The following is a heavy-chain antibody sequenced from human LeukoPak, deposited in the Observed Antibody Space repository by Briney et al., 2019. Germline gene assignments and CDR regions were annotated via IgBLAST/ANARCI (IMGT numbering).Heavy chain of an antibody. D-gene: IGHD6-13*01. V-gene: IGHV3-74*01. CDR1: GFTLSGYW. CDR3: ARDFFPIVDSSWYEIGY. CDR2: INPDGSIT. J-gene: IGHJ4*02. Sequence: QTGGSLRLSCAASGFTLSGYWIHWVRQAPGKGLVWVARINPDGSITSYADSVKGRFTISRDNSKNTLYLQMDSLRSEDTAVYYCARDFFPIVDSSWYEIGYWGQGTLVTVSS.